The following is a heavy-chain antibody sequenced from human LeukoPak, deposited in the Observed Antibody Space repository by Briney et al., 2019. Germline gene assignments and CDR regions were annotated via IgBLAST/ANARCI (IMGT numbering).Heavy chain of an antibody. D-gene: IGHD2-8*01. V-gene: IGHV3-7*01. CDR1: GFTFSDYW. CDR2: IKPDGSEK. Sequence: GGSLRLSCAASGFTFSDYWMSWVRLAPGKGLEWVADIKPDGSEKYYLDSVKGRFTISRDNAKNSLYLHMNSLRVEDTAVYYCAREWSHFDYWGQGTPVTVSS. CDR3: AREWSHFDY. J-gene: IGHJ4*02.